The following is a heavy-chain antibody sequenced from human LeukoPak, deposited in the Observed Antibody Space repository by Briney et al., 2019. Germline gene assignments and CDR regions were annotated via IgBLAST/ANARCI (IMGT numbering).Heavy chain of an antibody. CDR1: GFTFSTYS. D-gene: IGHD3-3*01. J-gene: IGHJ3*02. CDR2: IRSSSSTI. CDR3: ARSLRNAFDI. V-gene: IGHV3-48*01. Sequence: GGSLRLSCAASGFTFSTYSMNWVRQAPGKGLEWVSYIRSSSSTIYYADSVKGRFTISTDNANNSLYLQMNSLRAEDTAVYYCARSLRNAFDIWGKGTMVTVSS.